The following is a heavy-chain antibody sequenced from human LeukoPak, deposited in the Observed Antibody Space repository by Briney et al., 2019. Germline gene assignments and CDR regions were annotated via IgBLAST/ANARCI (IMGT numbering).Heavy chain of an antibody. D-gene: IGHD3-10*01. V-gene: IGHV3-48*03. CDR2: ISSSGSTI. J-gene: IGHJ4*02. CDR3: ARYYYTSGSCFDY. CDR1: GFTFSSYE. Sequence: GGSLRLSCAASGFTFSSYEMNWVRQAPGKGLEWVSYISSSGSTICYADSVKGRFTISRDNAKNSLYLQMNSLRAEDAAVYYCARYYYTSGSCFDYWGQGSLVTVSS.